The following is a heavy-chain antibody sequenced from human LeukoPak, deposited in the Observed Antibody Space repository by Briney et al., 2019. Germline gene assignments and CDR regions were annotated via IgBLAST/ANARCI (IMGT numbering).Heavy chain of an antibody. J-gene: IGHJ4*02. CDR1: GFTFSSNG. CDR3: AKDVYCSGGSCHGIDY. Sequence: GGSLRLSCAASGFTFSSNGMTWVRQAPGKELEWVSAIRGSGTTAYYADSVKGRFTISRDDSKNTLYLQMNSLRVEDTALYYCAKDVYCSGGSCHGIDYWGQGTLVTVSS. CDR2: IRGSGTTA. D-gene: IGHD2-15*01. V-gene: IGHV3-23*01.